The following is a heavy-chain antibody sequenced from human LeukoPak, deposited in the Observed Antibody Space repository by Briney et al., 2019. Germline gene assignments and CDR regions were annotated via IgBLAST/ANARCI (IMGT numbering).Heavy chain of an antibody. J-gene: IGHJ4*02. CDR3: ARLPSVHYYGSGSYSEPFDY. CDR1: GGSISSGNYY. D-gene: IGHD3-10*01. V-gene: IGHV4-61*02. Sequence: PSETLSLTCTVSGGSISSGNYYWSWIRQPAGKGLEWIGRIYTSGSTNYNPSLKSRVTISVDTSKNQFSLKLSSVTAADTAVYYCARLPSVHYYGSGSYSEPFDYWGQGTLVTVSS. CDR2: IYTSGST.